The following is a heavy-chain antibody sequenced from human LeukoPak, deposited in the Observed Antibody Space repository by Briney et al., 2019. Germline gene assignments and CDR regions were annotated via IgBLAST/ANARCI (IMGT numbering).Heavy chain of an antibody. CDR1: GFTFSSYW. CDR3: AGKFYAMDV. V-gene: IGHV3-7*03. Sequence: GGSLRLSCVASGFTFSSYWMSWVRQAPGKGLEWVANIKQDGSEKHYVDSLKGRFTISRDNAKNSLYLQMNGLRAEDTAVYYCAGKFYAMDVWGIGTTVTVSS. J-gene: IGHJ6*04. CDR2: IKQDGSEK.